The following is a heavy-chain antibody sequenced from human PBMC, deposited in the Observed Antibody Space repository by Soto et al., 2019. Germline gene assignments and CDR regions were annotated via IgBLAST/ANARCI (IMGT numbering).Heavy chain of an antibody. CDR2: IYYSGST. V-gene: IGHV4-59*01. CDR1: GGSISSYY. J-gene: IGHJ3*02. Sequence: ETLSLTGTVSGGSISSYYWSWIRQPPGKGLEWIGYIYYSGSTNYNPSLKSRVTISVDTSKNQFSLKLSSVTAADTAVYYCARHGSGTLIWGQGTMVTVSS. D-gene: IGHD3-10*01. CDR3: ARHGSGTLI.